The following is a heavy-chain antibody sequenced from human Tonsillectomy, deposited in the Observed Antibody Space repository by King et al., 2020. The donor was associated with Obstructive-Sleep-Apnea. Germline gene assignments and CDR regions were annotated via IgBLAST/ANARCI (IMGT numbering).Heavy chain of an antibody. CDR1: GFTFSDYY. Sequence: VQLVESGGGLVKPGGSLRLSCAASGFTFSDYYMSWIRQAPGKGLEWISYISSSTSYTNYADSVKGRFTISRDNAKNSLYLQMNSLRAEDTAVYYCAREEGSGGEYYYGMDVRGQGTTVTVSS. D-gene: IGHD3-10*01. CDR2: ISSSTSYT. V-gene: IGHV3-11*06. J-gene: IGHJ6*02. CDR3: AREEGSGGEYYYGMDV.